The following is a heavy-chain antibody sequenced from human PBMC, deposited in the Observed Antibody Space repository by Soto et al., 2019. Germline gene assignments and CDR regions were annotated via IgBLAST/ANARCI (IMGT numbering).Heavy chain of an antibody. Sequence: PGGSLRLSCAASGFTFDDYGMSWVRQAPGKGLEWVSGINWNGGSTGYADSVKGRFTISRDNAKNSLYLQMNSLRAEDTALYHCAIDNSGYDSSVSYYYYMDVWGKGTTVTVSS. CDR2: INWNGGST. J-gene: IGHJ6*03. CDR3: AIDNSGYDSSVSYYYYMDV. CDR1: GFTFDDYG. D-gene: IGHD5-12*01. V-gene: IGHV3-20*01.